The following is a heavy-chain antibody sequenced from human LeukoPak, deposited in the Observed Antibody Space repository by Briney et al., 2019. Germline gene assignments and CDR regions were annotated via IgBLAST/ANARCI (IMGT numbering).Heavy chain of an antibody. J-gene: IGHJ4*02. CDR3: ARAGYGDHFDY. CDR1: GGSISSGGYS. D-gene: IGHD4-17*01. CDR2: IYHSGST. Sequence: PSETLSLTCTVSGGSISSGGYSWSWIRQPPGKGLEWIGYIYHSGSTYYNPSLKSRVTISVDRSKNQFSLKLSSVTAADTAVYYCARAGYGDHFDYWGQGTLVTVSS. V-gene: IGHV4-30-2*01.